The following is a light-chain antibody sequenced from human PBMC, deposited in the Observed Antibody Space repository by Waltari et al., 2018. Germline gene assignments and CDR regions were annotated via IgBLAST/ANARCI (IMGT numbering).Light chain of an antibody. J-gene: IGLJ3*02. Sequence: QSALTQPASVSGFPGQSITISCTGASSAVGAYNPVPWYQQHPGKAPKLMIYGVANRPSGVSNRFSGSKSGNTASLTISGLQAEDEADYYCTSYTSSSTWVFGGGTKLTVL. V-gene: IGLV2-14*03. CDR3: TSYTSSSTWV. CDR1: SSAVGAYNP. CDR2: GVA.